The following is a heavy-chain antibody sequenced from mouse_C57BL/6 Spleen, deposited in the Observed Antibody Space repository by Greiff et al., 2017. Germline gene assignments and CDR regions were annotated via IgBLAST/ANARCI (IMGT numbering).Heavy chain of an antibody. CDR2: IYPGDGDT. J-gene: IGHJ2*01. V-gene: IGHV1-82*01. CDR3: AQQLRLRGYFDY. D-gene: IGHD3-2*02. Sequence: VQLVESGPELVKPGASVKISCKASGYAFSSSWMNWVKQRPGKGLEWIGRIYPGDGDTNYNGKFKGKATLTADKSSSTAYMQLSSLTSEDSAVYFCAQQLRLRGYFDYWGQGTTLTVSS. CDR1: GYAFSSSW.